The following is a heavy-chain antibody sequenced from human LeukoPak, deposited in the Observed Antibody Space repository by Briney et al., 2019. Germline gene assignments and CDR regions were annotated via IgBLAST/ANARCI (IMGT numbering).Heavy chain of an antibody. Sequence: ASVKVSCKASGYTFTSYDINWVRQATGQGLEWMGWMNPNSGNTGYAQKFQGRVTITRNTSISTAYMELSSLRAEDTAVYYCARARRNIVVVPVYYYYMDVWGKGTTVTVSS. CDR3: ARARRNIVVVPVYYYYMDV. J-gene: IGHJ6*03. D-gene: IGHD2-2*01. CDR2: MNPNSGNT. CDR1: GYTFTSYD. V-gene: IGHV1-8*03.